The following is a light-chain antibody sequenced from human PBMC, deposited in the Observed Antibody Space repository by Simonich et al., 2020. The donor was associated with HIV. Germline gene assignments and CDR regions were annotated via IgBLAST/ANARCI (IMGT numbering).Light chain of an antibody. CDR2: TAS. CDR1: QGISSY. Sequence: IQLTQSPSFLSASVGDRVTITCRASQGISSYLAWYQQKPGKAPKLLLYTASRLESGVPSRFSCSGSGTDYTLTISSLQPEDFATYYCQQYYSNLVTFGGGTKVEIK. V-gene: IGKV1-NL1*01. CDR3: QQYYSNLVT. J-gene: IGKJ4*01.